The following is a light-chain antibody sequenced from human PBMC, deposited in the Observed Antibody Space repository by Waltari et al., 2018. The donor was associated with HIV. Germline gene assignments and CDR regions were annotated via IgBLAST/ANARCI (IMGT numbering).Light chain of an antibody. Sequence: QSVVTQPPSASGTPGQRVTMSCSGSASNIGGNTVNWYQHLPHTAPKLLIYNNDERPTVVPDRFSASKTGTSASLDISGLQSEDEADYYCATWDDGLSGWVFGGGTKLTVL. CDR3: ATWDDGLSGWV. CDR2: NND. J-gene: IGLJ3*02. CDR1: ASNIGGNT. V-gene: IGLV1-44*01.